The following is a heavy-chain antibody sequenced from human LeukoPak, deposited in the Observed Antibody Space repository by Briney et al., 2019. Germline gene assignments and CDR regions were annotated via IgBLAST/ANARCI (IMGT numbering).Heavy chain of an antibody. CDR2: IYTSGST. V-gene: IGHV4-61*02. CDR3: ARDKEYYSNYPWNYYYYMDV. CDR1: GGSISSGSYY. J-gene: IGHJ6*03. Sequence: SETLSLTCTVSGGSISSGSYYWSWIRQPAGKGLEWIGRIYTSGSTNYNPSLKSRVTISVDTSKNQFSLKLSSVTAADTAVYYCARDKEYYSNYPWNYYYYMDVWGKGTTVTVSS. D-gene: IGHD4-11*01.